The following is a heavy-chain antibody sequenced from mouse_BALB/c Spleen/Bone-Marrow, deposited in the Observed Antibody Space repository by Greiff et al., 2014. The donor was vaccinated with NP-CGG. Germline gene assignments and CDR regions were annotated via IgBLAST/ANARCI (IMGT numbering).Heavy chain of an antibody. V-gene: IGHV1-87*01. CDR1: GYTFTSYW. J-gene: IGHJ2*01. CDR2: IYPGDGDT. Sequence: QVQLQQPGAELARPGASVELSCKASGYTFTSYWMQWVKQRPGQGLEWIGAIYPGDGDTRYTQKFKGKATLTADKSSSTAYMQLSSLASEDSAVYCCARDEHYFDYWGQGTTLTVSS. CDR3: ARDEHYFDY.